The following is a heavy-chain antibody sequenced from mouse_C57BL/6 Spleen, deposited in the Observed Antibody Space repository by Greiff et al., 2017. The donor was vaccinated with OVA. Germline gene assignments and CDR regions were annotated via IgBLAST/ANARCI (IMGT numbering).Heavy chain of an antibody. CDR2: INPNNGGT. V-gene: IGHV1-22*01. CDR3: ASGGGYYVAYAMDY. D-gene: IGHD2-3*01. Sequence: VQLQQSGPELVKPGASVKMSCKASGYTFTDYNMHWVKQSHGKSLEWIGYINPNNGGTSYNPKFKGKATLTVNKSSSTAYMELRRLTSEDSEVYYCASGGGYYVAYAMDYWGQGTSVTVSS. CDR1: GYTFTDYN. J-gene: IGHJ4*01.